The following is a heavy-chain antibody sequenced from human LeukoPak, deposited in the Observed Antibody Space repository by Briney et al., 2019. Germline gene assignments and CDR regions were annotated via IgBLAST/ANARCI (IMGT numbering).Heavy chain of an antibody. V-gene: IGHV3-7*01. D-gene: IGHD2-15*01. CDR2: IKQDGSEK. Sequence: PGGSLRLSCAASGFTFSSYWMSWVRQAPGKGLERVANIKQDGSEKYYVDSVKGRFTISRDNAKNSLYLQMNSLRAEDTAVYYCAREVRLEYCSGGSCYSFWYYYGMDVWGQGTTVTVSS. CDR3: AREVRLEYCSGGSCYSFWYYYGMDV. J-gene: IGHJ6*02. CDR1: GFTFSSYW.